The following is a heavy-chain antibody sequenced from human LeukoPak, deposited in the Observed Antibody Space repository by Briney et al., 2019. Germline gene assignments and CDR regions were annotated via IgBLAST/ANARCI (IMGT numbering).Heavy chain of an antibody. D-gene: IGHD3-22*01. V-gene: IGHV1-18*01. J-gene: IGHJ4*02. CDR2: ISAYNGNT. CDR3: AALTYYYDSSGQRLFDY. Sequence: ASVKVSCKASGYTFTNYGISWVRQAPGQGLEWMGWISAYNGNTNYAQKLQGRVTMITDTSTSTAYMELRSLRSDDTAVYYCAALTYYYDSSGQRLFDYWGQGTLVTVSS. CDR1: GYTFTNYG.